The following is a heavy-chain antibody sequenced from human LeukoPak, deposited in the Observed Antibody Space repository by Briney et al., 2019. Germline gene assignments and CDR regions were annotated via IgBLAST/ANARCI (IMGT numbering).Heavy chain of an antibody. V-gene: IGHV1-69*01. CDR1: GGTFSSYA. CDR2: IIPIFGTA. CDR3: ARDRRYYYDSSGYRTFDY. D-gene: IGHD3-22*01. J-gene: IGHJ4*02. Sequence: ASVKVSCKASGGTFSSYAISWVRQAPGQGLEWMGGIIPIFGTANYAQKFQGRVTITADESTSTAYMELSSLRSEDTAVYYCARDRRYYYDSSGYRTFDYWGQGTLVTVSS.